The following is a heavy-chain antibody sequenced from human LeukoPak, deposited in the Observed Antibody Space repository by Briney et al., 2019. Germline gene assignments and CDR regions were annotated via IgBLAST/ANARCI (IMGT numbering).Heavy chain of an antibody. CDR3: ARGVTALGYFQH. CDR1: GYTFTGYY. Sequence: ASVKVSCKASGYTFTGYYMHWVRQAPGQGLEWMGIINPSGGSTSYAQKFQGRVTTTRDTSTSTVYMELSSLRSEDTAVYYCARGVTALGYFQHWGQGTLVTVSS. V-gene: IGHV1-46*01. J-gene: IGHJ1*01. D-gene: IGHD5-18*01. CDR2: INPSGGST.